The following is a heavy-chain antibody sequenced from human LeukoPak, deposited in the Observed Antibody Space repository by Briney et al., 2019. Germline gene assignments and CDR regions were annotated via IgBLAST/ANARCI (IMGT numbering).Heavy chain of an antibody. D-gene: IGHD1-1*01. CDR1: GFTFKLYW. J-gene: IGHJ6*03. CDR3: ARGADNYYYYRYMDV. Sequence: GGSLRLSCAASGFTFKLYWIHWVRQVPGKRPVWVSRINDDGSDTIYADSVRGRFTISRDDAKNTVYLQIDSLSAEDTALYYCARGADNYYYYRYMDVWGKGTTVTVSS. CDR2: INDDGSDT. V-gene: IGHV3-74*01.